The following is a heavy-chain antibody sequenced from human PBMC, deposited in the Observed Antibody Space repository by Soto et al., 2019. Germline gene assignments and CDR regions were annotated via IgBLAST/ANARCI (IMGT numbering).Heavy chain of an antibody. CDR2: IYYSGST. CDR3: ARDTSGDQSFDY. V-gene: IGHV4-59*01. D-gene: IGHD6-25*01. CDR1: GGSISSYY. Sequence: PSETLSLTCTVSGGSISSYYWSWIRQPPGKGLEWIGYIYYSGSTNYNPSLKSRVTISVDTSKNQFSLKLSSVTDADTAVYYCARDTSGDQSFDYWGQGTLVTVS. J-gene: IGHJ4*02.